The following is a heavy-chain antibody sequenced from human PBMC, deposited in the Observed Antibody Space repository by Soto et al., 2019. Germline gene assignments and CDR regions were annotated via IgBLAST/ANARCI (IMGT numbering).Heavy chain of an antibody. CDR2: ISSTSRTI. V-gene: IGHV3-48*02. CDR1: GLSFSTCN. CDR3: KCRDFTESSDY. D-gene: IGHD2-21*01. J-gene: IGHJ4*02. Sequence: DVRLVESGGGLVQPGGSLRLSCAASGLSFSTCNMNWVRQAPGKGLEWVSYISSTSRTIKYADSAQGRFIISRDNAKNSLYLQMSGLRDEDTALYFCKCRDFTESSDYWGQGTVVTVSS.